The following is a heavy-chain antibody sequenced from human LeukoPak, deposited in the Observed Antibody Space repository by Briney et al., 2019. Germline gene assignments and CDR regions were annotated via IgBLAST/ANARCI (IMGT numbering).Heavy chain of an antibody. CDR2: ISSSSSYI. V-gene: IGHV3-21*01. CDR3: ARDRWEPLRYWYFDL. Sequence: PGGSLRLSCAASGFTFSSYSMNWVRQDPGKGLEWVSSISSSSSYIYYTDSVKGRFTISRDNAKNSLYLQMNSLRAEDTAVYYCARDRWEPLRYWYFDLWGRGTLVTVSS. D-gene: IGHD1-26*01. J-gene: IGHJ2*01. CDR1: GFTFSSYS.